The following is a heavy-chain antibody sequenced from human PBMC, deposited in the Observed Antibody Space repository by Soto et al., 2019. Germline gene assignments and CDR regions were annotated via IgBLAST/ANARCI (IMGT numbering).Heavy chain of an antibody. CDR1: GFTFSSYG. V-gene: IGHV3-33*01. CDR2: IWYDGRNK. J-gene: IGHJ4*02. CDR3: ASTTSFDY. D-gene: IGHD4-17*01. Sequence: QVQLVESGGGVVQPGRSLRLSCAASGFTFSSYGMHWVRQAPGKGLEWVAVIWYDGRNKYYADSVKGRFTISRDNSKNTLYLQMNRLRAEDTAVYYCASTTSFDYWGQGTLVTVSS.